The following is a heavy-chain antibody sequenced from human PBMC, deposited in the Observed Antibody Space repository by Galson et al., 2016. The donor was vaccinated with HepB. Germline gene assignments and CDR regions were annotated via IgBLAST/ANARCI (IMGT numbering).Heavy chain of an antibody. CDR1: GFSVSTNY. Sequence: SLRLSCAASGFSVSTNYMNWVRQAPGKGLGWVSVFYTDGNSRNADFVRGRFTISKDTSKNPLYLQITRLSSEDTAVYYCARGSFGDPLESWGQGTLVTVSS. CDR2: FYTDGNS. CDR3: ARGSFGDPLES. V-gene: IGHV3-53*01. D-gene: IGHD3-16*01. J-gene: IGHJ4*02.